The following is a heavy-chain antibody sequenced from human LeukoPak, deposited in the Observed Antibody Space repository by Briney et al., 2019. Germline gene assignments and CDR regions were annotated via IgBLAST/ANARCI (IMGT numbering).Heavy chain of an antibody. Sequence: GGSLRLSCAASGFTFGSYGMHWVRQAPGKGLEWVAVISYDGRNKYYADSVKGRFTISRDNAKNSLYLQMNSLRAEDTAVYYCARSDSYGGYYYGMDVWGQGTTVTVSS. CDR2: ISYDGRNK. V-gene: IGHV3-30*03. D-gene: IGHD5-18*01. J-gene: IGHJ6*02. CDR1: GFTFGSYG. CDR3: ARSDSYGGYYYGMDV.